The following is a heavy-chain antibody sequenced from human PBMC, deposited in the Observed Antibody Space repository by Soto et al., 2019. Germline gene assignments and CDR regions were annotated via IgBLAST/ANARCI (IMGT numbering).Heavy chain of an antibody. D-gene: IGHD2-2*01. CDR1: GGTFGSYA. V-gene: IGHV1-69*01. CDR2: SIPIPGTA. Sequence: QVQLVQSGAEVKKPGSSVKVSCKASGGTFGSYAISWVRQAPGQGLEWMGGSIPIPGTANYAQKFQGRVTIAADESTSTAYMGLSSLRSEDTAVYYCARSQGSSTSLEIYYYYCYGMDVWGQGTTVTVSS. J-gene: IGHJ6*02. CDR3: ARSQGSSTSLEIYYYYCYGMDV.